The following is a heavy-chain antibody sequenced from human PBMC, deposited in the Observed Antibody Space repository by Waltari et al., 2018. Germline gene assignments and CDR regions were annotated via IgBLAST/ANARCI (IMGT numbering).Heavy chain of an antibody. CDR1: GFTVSSNS. CDR2: IYGGGRH. Sequence: EVQLVESGGGLIQPGGSLRLSCAASGFTVSSNSMSWVRQAPGKGREGAPGIYGGGRHYSEDSGKGRFTISRENSKNTLYLQMTSRRAKDTAVYYGARGGGSYLYWFDPWGQGTLVTVSS. V-gene: IGHV3-53*01. J-gene: IGHJ5*02. D-gene: IGHD1-26*01. CDR3: ARGGGSYLYWFDP.